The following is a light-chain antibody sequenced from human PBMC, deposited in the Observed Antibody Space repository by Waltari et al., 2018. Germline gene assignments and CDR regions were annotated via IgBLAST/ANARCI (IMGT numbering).Light chain of an antibody. V-gene: IGKV1-13*01. CDR3: QQFHNYPPT. CDR1: QDISTA. J-gene: IGKJ5*01. Sequence: AIQLTQSPSSLSASVGDRVTITCRASQDISTALACYQQKSGEAPKLLIYDASTLGSGVPSRFIGSGTGTDFTLTISRLQPEDFSTYHCQQFHNYPPTFGQGTRLEIK. CDR2: DAS.